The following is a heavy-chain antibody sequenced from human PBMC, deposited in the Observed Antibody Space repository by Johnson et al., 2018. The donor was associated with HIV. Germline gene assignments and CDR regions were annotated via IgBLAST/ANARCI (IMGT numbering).Heavy chain of an antibody. CDR3: ARDNWGGMIVVRGGAFDI. J-gene: IGHJ3*02. Sequence: QVQLVESGGGVVQPGRSLRLSCAASVFTFSSYAMHWVRQAPGKGLEWVAVISYDGSNKYYADSVKGRFTISRDNSKNTLYLQMNSLRGEDTAVYYCARDNWGGMIVVRGGAFDIWGQGTMVTVSS. D-gene: IGHD3-22*01. CDR2: ISYDGSNK. CDR1: VFTFSSYA. V-gene: IGHV3-30-3*01.